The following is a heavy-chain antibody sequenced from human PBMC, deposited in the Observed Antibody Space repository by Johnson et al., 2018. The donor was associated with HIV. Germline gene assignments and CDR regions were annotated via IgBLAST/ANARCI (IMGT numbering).Heavy chain of an antibody. V-gene: IGHV3-30-3*01. CDR2: ISFDGSNT. D-gene: IGHD6-6*01. Sequence: QVHLVESGGGVVQPGRSLRLSCAASGFTFSSYAMHWVRQAPGKGLEWMAVISFDGSNTYYADSVKGRFTISRDNSKNTLYLQMNSLSAEDTAVYYCAREGIAARLAAFDIWGQGTMVTVSS. CDR1: GFTFSSYA. CDR3: AREGIAARLAAFDI. J-gene: IGHJ3*02.